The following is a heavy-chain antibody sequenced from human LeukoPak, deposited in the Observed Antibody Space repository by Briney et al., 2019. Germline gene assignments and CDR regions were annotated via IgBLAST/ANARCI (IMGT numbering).Heavy chain of an antibody. J-gene: IGHJ3*02. D-gene: IGHD6-13*01. Sequence: ESGPTLVNPTQTLALTCTFSGFSLSTSGMCVSWIRQPPGKALEWLARIDWDDDKYYSTSLKTRLTISKDTSKNQVVLTMTNMDPVDTATYYCARIRVAAAGTNLDAFDIWGQGTMVTVSS. CDR3: ARIRVAAAGTNLDAFDI. CDR1: GFSLSTSGMC. V-gene: IGHV2-70*11. CDR2: IDWDDDK.